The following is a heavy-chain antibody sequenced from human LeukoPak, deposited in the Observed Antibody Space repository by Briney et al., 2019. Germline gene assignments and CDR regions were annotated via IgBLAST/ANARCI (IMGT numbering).Heavy chain of an antibody. V-gene: IGHV3-NL1*01. CDR1: GFTFSSYV. CDR3: TRNSGWYGLS. CDR2: IDYDGGSG. Sequence: AGGSLRLSCAASGFTFSSYVMHWVRQAPGKGLEWVSSIDYDGGSGHYADSVKGRFTISRDNSNNTLFLHLNSLRGEDTAVYYCTRNSGWYGLSWGQGTLVTVSS. J-gene: IGHJ1*01. D-gene: IGHD6-19*01.